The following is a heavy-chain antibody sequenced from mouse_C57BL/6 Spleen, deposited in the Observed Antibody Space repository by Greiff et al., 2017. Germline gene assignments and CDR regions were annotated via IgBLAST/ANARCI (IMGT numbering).Heavy chain of an antibody. CDR1: GYSFTDYN. CDR2: INPNYGTT. CDR3: ARPYYYGSSYWYFDV. Sequence: EVQVVESGPELVKPGASVKISCKASGYSFTDYNMNWVKQSNGKSLEWIGVINPNYGTTSYNQKFKGKATLTVDQSSSTAYMQLNSLTSEDSAVYYCARPYYYGSSYWYFDVWGTGTTVTVSS. D-gene: IGHD1-1*01. V-gene: IGHV1-39*01. J-gene: IGHJ1*03.